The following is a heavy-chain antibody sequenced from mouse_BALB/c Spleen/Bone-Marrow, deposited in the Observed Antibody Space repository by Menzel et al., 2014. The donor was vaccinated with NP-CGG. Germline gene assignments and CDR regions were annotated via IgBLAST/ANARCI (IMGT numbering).Heavy chain of an antibody. Sequence: VQLKQSGTVLARPGASGKMSCKASGYSFTSYWMHWVKERPGQGLEWIGAIYPGNSDTSYNQKFKGKAKLTAVTSASTAYMELSSLTNEDSAAYYCARGLRWCFDVWGAGTTVTVSS. CDR2: IYPGNSDT. D-gene: IGHD1-1*01. J-gene: IGHJ1*01. CDR1: GYSFTSYW. V-gene: IGHV1-5*01. CDR3: ARGLRWCFDV.